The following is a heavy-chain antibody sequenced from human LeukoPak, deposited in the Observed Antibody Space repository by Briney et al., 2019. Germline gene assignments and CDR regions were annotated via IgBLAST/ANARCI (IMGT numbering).Heavy chain of an antibody. CDR2: IYYSGST. CDR1: GGSISSGGYY. Sequence: SETLSLTCAVSGGSISSGGYYWSWIRQPPGKGLEWIGYIYYSGSTNYNPSLKSRVTISVDTSKNQFSLKLSSVTAADTAVYYCARETVTTSASDIWGQGTMVTVSS. J-gene: IGHJ3*02. CDR3: ARETVTTSASDI. D-gene: IGHD4-17*01. V-gene: IGHV4-61*08.